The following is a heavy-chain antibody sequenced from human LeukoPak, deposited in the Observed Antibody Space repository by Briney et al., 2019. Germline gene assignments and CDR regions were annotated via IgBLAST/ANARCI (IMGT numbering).Heavy chain of an antibody. J-gene: IGHJ3*02. CDR1: GYTFTSYG. CDR3: ARDQLGTTVTTSVVFDI. V-gene: IGHV1-18*01. Sequence: VASVKVSCKSSGYTFTSYGISWVRQAPGQGLEWMGCISAYNGNTNYAQKLQGRVTMTTDTSTSTAYMELRSLRSDDTAVYYCARDQLGTTVTTSVVFDIWGQGTMVTVSS. CDR2: ISAYNGNT. D-gene: IGHD4-17*01.